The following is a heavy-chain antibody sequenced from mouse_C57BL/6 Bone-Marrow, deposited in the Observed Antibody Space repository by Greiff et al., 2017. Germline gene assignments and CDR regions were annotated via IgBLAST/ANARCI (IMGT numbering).Heavy chain of an antibody. CDR1: GYTFTSSW. CDR2: LDPSAGIP. J-gene: IGHJ3*01. Sequence: VQLQQPGAELVKPGASVKLSCKASGYTFTSSWMQWVKQRPGQGLEWIGKLDPSAGIPNYNQKFQGKATLTVDTSSMTAYMQLSSLTTEDSAVYYCASSDHLWGQGTLVTVSA. V-gene: IGHV1-50*01. CDR3: ASSDHL.